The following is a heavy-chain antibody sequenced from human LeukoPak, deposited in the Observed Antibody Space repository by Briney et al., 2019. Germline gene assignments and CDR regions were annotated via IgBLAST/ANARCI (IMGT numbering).Heavy chain of an antibody. CDR3: AKRLSHYFDSTRSCIDAFVI. V-gene: IGHV4-59*08. CDR1: GVSNSTSL. CDR2: IHYRAGT. D-gene: IGHD3-22*01. Sequence: PSETLSLTCSVSGVSNSTSLWIWLRQPPGKGLEGVGHIHYRAGTTYNPSLKSRVTISVDTSKSQLSLNRRSVTAADTAVYYCAKRLSHYFDSTRSCIDAFVIWGQGTMVTVSS. J-gene: IGHJ3*02.